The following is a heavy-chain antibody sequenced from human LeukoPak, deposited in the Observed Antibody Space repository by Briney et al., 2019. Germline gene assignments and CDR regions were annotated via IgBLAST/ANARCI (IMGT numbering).Heavy chain of an antibody. Sequence: GGSLRLSCAASGFTFSDYYVSWIRQAPGKGLEWVSYISSSGGSIYYADSVKGRFTISRDNAKNSLYLQMNSLRAEDTAVYYCARRNRNYYYMDVWGKGTTVTVSS. V-gene: IGHV3-11*04. CDR2: ISSSGGSI. D-gene: IGHD1-14*01. CDR3: ARRNRNYYYMDV. CDR1: GFTFSDYY. J-gene: IGHJ6*03.